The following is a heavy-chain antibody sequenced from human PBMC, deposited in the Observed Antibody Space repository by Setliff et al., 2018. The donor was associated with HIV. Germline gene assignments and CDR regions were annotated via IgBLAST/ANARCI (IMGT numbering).Heavy chain of an antibody. CDR1: GYTLTKLS. Sequence: ASVKVSCKVSGYTLTKLSIHWVRQAPGKGLEWMGGFDPEKGETVYAQKLQGRVTMTDDTSTDTAYMELSSLRSEDTAVYFCWFGEPVGPFVIWGQGTRVTVSS. V-gene: IGHV1-24*01. CDR2: FDPEKGET. D-gene: IGHD3-10*01. CDR3: WFGEPVGPFVI. J-gene: IGHJ3*02.